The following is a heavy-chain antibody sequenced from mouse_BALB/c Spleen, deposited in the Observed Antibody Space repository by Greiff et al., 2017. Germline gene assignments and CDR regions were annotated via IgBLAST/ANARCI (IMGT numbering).Heavy chain of an antibody. V-gene: IGHV5-17*02. J-gene: IGHJ2*01. CDR3: ARSHYENYFDY. D-gene: IGHD2-4*01. CDR1: GFTFSSFG. CDR2: ISSGSSTI. Sequence: EVQLVESGGGLVQPGGSRKLSCAASGFTFSSFGMHWVRQAPEKGLEWVAYISSGSSTIYYADTVKGRFTISRDNPKNTLFLQMTSLRSEDTAMYYCARSHYENYFDYWGQGTTLTVSS.